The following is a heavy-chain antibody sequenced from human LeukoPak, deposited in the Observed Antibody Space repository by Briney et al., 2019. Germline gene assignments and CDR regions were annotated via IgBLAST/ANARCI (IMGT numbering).Heavy chain of an antibody. Sequence: QSGGSLRLSCAASGFTFSSYAMSWVRQAPGKGLEWVSAISGSGGSTYYADSVKGRFTISRDNSKNTLYLQMNSLRAEDTAVYYCAKDRYPGTTPFDYRGQGTLVTVSS. D-gene: IGHD1-7*01. CDR2: ISGSGGST. V-gene: IGHV3-23*01. CDR3: AKDRYPGTTPFDY. CDR1: GFTFSSYA. J-gene: IGHJ4*02.